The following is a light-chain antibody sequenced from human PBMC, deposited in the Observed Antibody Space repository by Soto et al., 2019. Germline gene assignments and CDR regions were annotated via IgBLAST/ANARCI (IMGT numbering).Light chain of an antibody. CDR1: QSVSSD. J-gene: IGKJ1*01. CDR3: QQYGDSGT. V-gene: IGKV3-15*01. CDR2: GAA. Sequence: EIVMTQSPATLSVSPGERATLSCRASQSVSSDLAWWQQKPGQAARRLIYGAATRATGIPARFSGSGSGTVFTLTISRLEPEDFAVYYYQQYGDSGTFGQGTKVDIK.